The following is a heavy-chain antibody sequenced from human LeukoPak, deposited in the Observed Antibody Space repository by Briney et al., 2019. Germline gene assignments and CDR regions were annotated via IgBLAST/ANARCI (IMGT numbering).Heavy chain of an antibody. J-gene: IGHJ5*02. Sequence: PSETLSLTCTVSGDSISSYYWSWIRQPPGKGLEWIGYIYYSGSTNYNPSLKSRVTISVDTSKNQFSLKLSSVTAADTAVYYCARYAQADWFDPWGQGTLVTVSS. D-gene: IGHD2-2*01. CDR2: IYYSGST. CDR1: GDSISSYY. CDR3: ARYAQADWFDP. V-gene: IGHV4-59*01.